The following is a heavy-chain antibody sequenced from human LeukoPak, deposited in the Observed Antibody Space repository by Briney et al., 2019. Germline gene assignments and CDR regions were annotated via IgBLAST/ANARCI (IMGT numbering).Heavy chain of an antibody. Sequence: GGSLRLSCAASGFTFSDYAMSWVRQAPGKGLEWVSAITKSGDSTYYADSMKGRFTISRDNSKNTLYLQMNSLRAEDTAVYYCARAGDCSGGSCYSGSRASPWYFDYWGQGTLVTVSS. CDR3: ARAGDCSGGSCYSGSRASPWYFDY. J-gene: IGHJ4*02. D-gene: IGHD2-15*01. CDR1: GFTFSDYA. CDR2: ITKSGDST. V-gene: IGHV3-23*01.